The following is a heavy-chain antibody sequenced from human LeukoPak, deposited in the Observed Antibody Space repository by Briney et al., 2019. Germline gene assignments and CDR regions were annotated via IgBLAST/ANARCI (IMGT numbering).Heavy chain of an antibody. CDR1: GYTFTGYY. CDR2: INPIFGTA. CDR3: ARAIVGATRAFDI. V-gene: IGHV1-69*05. J-gene: IGHJ3*02. D-gene: IGHD1-26*01. Sequence: ASVKVSCKASGYTFTGYYMHWVRQAPGQGLEWMGWINPIFGTANYAQKFQGRVTITTDESTSTAYMELSSLRSEDTAVYYCARAIVGATRAFDIWGQGTMVTVSS.